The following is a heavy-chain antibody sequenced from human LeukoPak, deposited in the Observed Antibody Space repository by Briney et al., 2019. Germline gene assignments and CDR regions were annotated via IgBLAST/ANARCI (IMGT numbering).Heavy chain of an antibody. Sequence: PGRSLRLSCAASGFTFSRYGMHWVRQGPGKGLEWVAVIWYDGSKKYYADSVKGRFTISRDNSKNTLYLQMNSLRAEDTAVYYCLRDLRLGYYDSSFPDYWGQGTLVTVSS. J-gene: IGHJ4*02. CDR3: LRDLRLGYYDSSFPDY. CDR2: IWYDGSKK. V-gene: IGHV3-33*01. CDR1: GFTFSRYG. D-gene: IGHD3-22*01.